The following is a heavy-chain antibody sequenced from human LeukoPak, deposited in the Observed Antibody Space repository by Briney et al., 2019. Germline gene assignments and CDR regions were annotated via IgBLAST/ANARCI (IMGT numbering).Heavy chain of an antibody. J-gene: IGHJ4*02. CDR2: IFYGGST. Sequence: SETLSLTCTVSGGSISPYYWSWIRQPPGKGLEWIGYIFYGGSTNYNPSLKSRVTISVDTSKNQFSLKLSSVTAADTAVYFCARHDGSSLPFDYWGQGTLVTVPS. V-gene: IGHV4-59*08. CDR3: ARHDGSSLPFDY. CDR1: GGSISPYY. D-gene: IGHD6-13*01.